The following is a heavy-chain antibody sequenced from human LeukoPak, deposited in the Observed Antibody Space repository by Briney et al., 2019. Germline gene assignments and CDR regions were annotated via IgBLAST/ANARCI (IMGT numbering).Heavy chain of an antibody. J-gene: IGHJ5*02. CDR2: ISSSSSYI. V-gene: IGHV3-21*01. CDR1: GFTFRSYS. Sequence: GGSLRLSCAVSGFTFRSYSMNWVRQAPGKGLEWVSSISSSSSYIYYADSVKGRFTISRDNAKNSLYLQMNSLRAEDTAVYYCASFRVVVPAPSYLGPAASEEPGRFDPWGQGTLVTVSS. CDR3: ASFRVVVPAPSYLGPAASEEPGRFDP. D-gene: IGHD2-2*01.